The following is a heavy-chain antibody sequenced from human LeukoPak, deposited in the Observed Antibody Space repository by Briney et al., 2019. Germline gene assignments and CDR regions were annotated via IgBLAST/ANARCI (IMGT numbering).Heavy chain of an antibody. CDR2: ISNSGNSI. CDR1: GFTFSSYE. V-gene: IGHV3-48*03. D-gene: IGHD2-21*01. Sequence: GESLRLSCAASGFTFSSYEMNWVRQAPGKGLEWVSFISNSGNSIYYADSVTGRFTISRDNAKNSLYLQMNSLRGEDTAVYYCARDVVGRRRGAFDIWGQGTMLTVSS. J-gene: IGHJ3*02. CDR3: ARDVVGRRRGAFDI.